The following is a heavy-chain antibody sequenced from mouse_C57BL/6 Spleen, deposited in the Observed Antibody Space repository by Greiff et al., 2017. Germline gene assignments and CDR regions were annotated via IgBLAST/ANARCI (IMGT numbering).Heavy chain of an antibody. Sequence: QVQLQQPGAELVKPGASVKLSCKASGYTFTSYWMHWVKQRPGQGLEWIGMIHPNSGSTNYNEKFKSKATLTVDKSSSTAYMQLSSLTSEDSAVYYCARSRGSTKWGYFDVWGTGTTVTVSS. D-gene: IGHD1-1*01. J-gene: IGHJ1*03. CDR1: GYTFTSYW. CDR3: ARSRGSTKWGYFDV. CDR2: IHPNSGST. V-gene: IGHV1-64*01.